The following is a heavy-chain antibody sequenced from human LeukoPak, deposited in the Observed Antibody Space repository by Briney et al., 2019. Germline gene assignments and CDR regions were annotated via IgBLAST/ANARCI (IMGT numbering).Heavy chain of an antibody. J-gene: IGHJ3*02. D-gene: IGHD1-26*01. CDR3: ARGGSYLSAFDI. V-gene: IGHV3-23*01. Sequence: GGTLRLSCAASGFTFSSYGMSWVRQAPGKGLEWVSSITVSGGSTYYADSVKGRFTIPRDNSKNTLYLQMNSLRAEDTAVYYCARGGSYLSAFDIWGQGTMVTVSS. CDR2: ITVSGGST. CDR1: GFTFSSYG.